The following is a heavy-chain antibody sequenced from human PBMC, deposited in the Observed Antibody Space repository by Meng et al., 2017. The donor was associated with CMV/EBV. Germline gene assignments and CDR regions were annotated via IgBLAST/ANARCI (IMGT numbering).Heavy chain of an antibody. CDR3: ARDNDFWSGYYRYYYYYYGMDV. J-gene: IGHJ6*02. CDR2: ISSSSSYI. CDR1: GFTFSSYS. Sequence: GGSLRLSCAASGFTFSSYSMNWVRQAPGKGLEWVSSISSSSSYIYHADSVEGRFTISRDNAKNSLYLQMNSLRAEDTAVYYCARDNDFWSGYYRYYYYYYGMDVWGQETTVTVSS. D-gene: IGHD3-3*01. V-gene: IGHV3-21*01.